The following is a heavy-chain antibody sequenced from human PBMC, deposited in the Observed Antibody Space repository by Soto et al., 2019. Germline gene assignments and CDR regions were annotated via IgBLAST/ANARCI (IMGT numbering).Heavy chain of an antibody. CDR2: ITPSSSTI. D-gene: IGHD3-3*01. CDR3: ATIGDPWSGYPYYFEW. J-gene: IGHJ4*02. V-gene: IGHV3-48*01. CDR1: GFTLSTYS. Sequence: EVQLVESGGGLVQPGGSLRLSCAASGFTLSTYSMNWVRQAPGKGLEWVSYITPSSSTIYYADSVKGRFTISRDNAKNSLYLQMNSLRAEDTAVYYCATIGDPWSGYPYYFEWWGQGTLVTVSS.